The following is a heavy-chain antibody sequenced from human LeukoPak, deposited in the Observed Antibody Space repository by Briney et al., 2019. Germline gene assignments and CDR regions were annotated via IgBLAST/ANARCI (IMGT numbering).Heavy chain of an antibody. CDR1: GGSFSGYY. CDR2: ITQSGST. CDR3: ARARAHIVVVPARRWFDP. Sequence: SETLSLTCALYGGSFSGYYWSWIRQPPGKGLEWIGEITQSGSTNYNPSLKSRVTISVDTSKNQFSLKLSSVTAADTAVYYCARARAHIVVVPARRWFDPWGQGTLVTVSS. V-gene: IGHV4-34*01. J-gene: IGHJ5*02. D-gene: IGHD2-2*01.